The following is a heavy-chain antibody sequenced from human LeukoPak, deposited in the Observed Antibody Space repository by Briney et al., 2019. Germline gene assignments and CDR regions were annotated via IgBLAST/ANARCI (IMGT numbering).Heavy chain of an antibody. V-gene: IGHV3-23*01. CDR3: AKDREGSGSYYDAFDI. D-gene: IGHD3-10*01. CDR2: ISGIGGST. Sequence: GGSLRLSCAASGFTSSSYAISWVRQAPGKGLEWVSAISGIGGSTYYADSVKGRFTISRDNSKNTLYLKMNSLRAEDRAVYYCAKDREGSGSYYDAFDIWGQGTMVTVSS. J-gene: IGHJ3*02. CDR1: GFTSSSYA.